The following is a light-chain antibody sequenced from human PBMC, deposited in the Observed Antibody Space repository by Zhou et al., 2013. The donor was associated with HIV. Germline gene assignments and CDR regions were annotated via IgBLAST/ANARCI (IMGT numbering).Light chain of an antibody. J-gene: IGKJ1*01. Sequence: DIQVTQSPSSLSASVGDTVTITCRASQDIDRWLAWYQQRPGKAPRLLIYQASSLETGVPSRFTGVGSGTDFSLTIFSLQPGDVGTYYCQHYIGATKPFGRGTKV. CDR3: QHYIGATKP. CDR2: QAS. CDR1: QDIDRW. V-gene: IGKV1-5*01.